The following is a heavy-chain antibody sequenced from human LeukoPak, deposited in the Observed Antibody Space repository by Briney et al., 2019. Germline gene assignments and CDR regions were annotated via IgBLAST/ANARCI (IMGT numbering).Heavy chain of an antibody. CDR3: AKSWQQYYYMDV. D-gene: IGHD6-13*01. V-gene: IGHV3-30*02. CDR1: GFSVSGNY. Sequence: GGSLRLSCAASGFSVSGNYMSWVRQAPGKGLEWVAFIRYDGSNKYYADSVKGRFTISRDNSKNTLYLQMNSLRAEDTAVYYCAKSWQQYYYMDVWGKGTTVTVSS. J-gene: IGHJ6*03. CDR2: IRYDGSNK.